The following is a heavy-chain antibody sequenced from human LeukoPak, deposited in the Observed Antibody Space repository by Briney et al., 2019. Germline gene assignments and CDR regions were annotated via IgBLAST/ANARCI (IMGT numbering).Heavy chain of an antibody. V-gene: IGHV4-39*01. J-gene: IGHJ4*02. Sequence: SETLFLTCTVSRGSISSSSYYWGWIRQPPGKGLEWLGSSYYSGSTYYNPSLKSRVTISVDTSKNQFSLKLSSGTAADTAVYYCARRARGYYGSGKDYWGQGTLVTVSS. CDR1: RGSISSSSYY. CDR3: ARRARGYYGSGKDY. D-gene: IGHD3-10*01. CDR2: SYYSGST.